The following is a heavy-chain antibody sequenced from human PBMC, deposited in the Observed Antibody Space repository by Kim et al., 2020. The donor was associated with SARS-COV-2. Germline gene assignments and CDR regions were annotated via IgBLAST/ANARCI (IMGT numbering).Heavy chain of an antibody. CDR1: GYIFSSYW. D-gene: IGHD6-13*01. Sequence: GESLKISCKGSGYIFSSYWIGWVRQMPGKGLEWMGIIYPGDSDTRYSPSFQGQVTISADNSISTAYLQWSTLKASDTAIYYCARGRAGGGTSVYYYYGMDVWGQGTTVTVSS. V-gene: IGHV5-51*01. CDR2: IYPGDSDT. CDR3: ARGRAGGGTSVYYYYGMDV. J-gene: IGHJ6*02.